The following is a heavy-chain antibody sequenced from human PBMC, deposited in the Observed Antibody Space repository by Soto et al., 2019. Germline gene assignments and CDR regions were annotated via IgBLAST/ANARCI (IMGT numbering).Heavy chain of an antibody. CDR3: AAEGPYYDILTGYRYYYYYGMDV. Sequence: QMQLVQSGPEVKKPGTSVKVSCKASGFTSTSSAVQWVRQARGQRLEWIGWIVVGSGNTNYAQKFQERVTITRDMSTSTAYMELSSLRSEDTAVYYCAAEGPYYDILTGYRYYYYYGMDVWGQGTTVTVSS. CDR1: GFTSTSSA. J-gene: IGHJ6*02. D-gene: IGHD3-9*01. V-gene: IGHV1-58*01. CDR2: IVVGSGNT.